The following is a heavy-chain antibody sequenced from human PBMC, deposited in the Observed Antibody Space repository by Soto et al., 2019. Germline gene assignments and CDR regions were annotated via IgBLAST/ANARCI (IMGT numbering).Heavy chain of an antibody. V-gene: IGHV3-48*02. CDR1: GFTFSSYS. CDR3: ARDGRFCGGDCYFDY. D-gene: IGHD2-21*02. J-gene: IGHJ4*02. CDR2: ISSSSSTI. Sequence: PGGSLRLSCAASGFTFSSYSMNWVRQAPGKGLEWVSYISSSSSTIYYADSVKGRFTISRDNAKNSLYLQMNSLRDEDTAVYYCARDGRFCGGDCYFDYWGQGTLVTVSS.